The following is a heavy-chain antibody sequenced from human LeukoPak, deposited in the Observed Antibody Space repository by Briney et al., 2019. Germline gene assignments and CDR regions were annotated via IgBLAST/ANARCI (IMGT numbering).Heavy chain of an antibody. D-gene: IGHD4-11*01. V-gene: IGHV4-4*07. CDR2: FYTSGGT. CDR3: ARERDYSNAYVMDV. Sequence: SETLSLTCTVSGGSISDYYWSWIRQPAGKGLGWIGRFYTSGGTNYNPSLKSRVTMSVDTSKNQFSLRLSSVTAADTAVYYCARERDYSNAYVMDVWGQGTTVTVSS. J-gene: IGHJ6*02. CDR1: GGSISDYY.